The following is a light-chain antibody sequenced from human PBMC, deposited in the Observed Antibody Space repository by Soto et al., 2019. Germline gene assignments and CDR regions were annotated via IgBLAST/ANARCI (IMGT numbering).Light chain of an antibody. CDR1: PSITSW. V-gene: IGKV1-5*03. Sequence: DIQMTQSPSPLSASVGDRVPITCRASPSITSWLAWYQQKPGRAPKLLIYKASSLESGVPSRFSGIGSGTEFALTVSSLQPDDFATYYCQQYIGWTFGQGTKVEIK. CDR2: KAS. CDR3: QQYIGWT. J-gene: IGKJ1*01.